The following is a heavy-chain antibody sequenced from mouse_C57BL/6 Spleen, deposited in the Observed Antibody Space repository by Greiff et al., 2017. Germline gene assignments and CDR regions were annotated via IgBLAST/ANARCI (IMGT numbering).Heavy chain of an antibody. CDR3: ARSMVPYAMDY. CDR2: IYPRSGNT. J-gene: IGHJ4*01. D-gene: IGHD1-1*02. V-gene: IGHV1-81*01. CDR1: GYTFTSYG. Sequence: VQLQQSGAELARPGASVKLSCKASGYTFTSYGISWVKQRTGQGLEWIGEIYPRSGNTYYNEKFKGKATLTADKSSSTAYMELRSLTSEDSAVYFCARSMVPYAMDYWGQGTSVTVSS.